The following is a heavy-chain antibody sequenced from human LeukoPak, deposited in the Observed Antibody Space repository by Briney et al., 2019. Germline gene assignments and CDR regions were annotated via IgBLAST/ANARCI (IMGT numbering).Heavy chain of an antibody. V-gene: IGHV3-30*04. CDR3: ARDRSSIVGALFDY. D-gene: IGHD1-26*01. CDR2: ISYDGSNK. CDR1: GSTFSSYV. J-gene: IGHJ4*02. Sequence: PGGSLRLSCAASGSTFSSYVMHWVRQAPGKGLEWVAVISYDGSNKYYADSVKGRFTISRDNSKNTLYLQMNSLRAEDTAVYYCARDRSSIVGALFDYWGQGTLVTVSS.